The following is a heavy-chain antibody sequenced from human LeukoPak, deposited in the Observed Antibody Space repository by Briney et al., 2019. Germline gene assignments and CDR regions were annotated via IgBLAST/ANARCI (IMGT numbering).Heavy chain of an antibody. Sequence: GGSLRLSCAASGFTFSTYWMHWVRQAPGKGLVWVSRINRDGSSTSYADSVKGRFTISRDNAKNTLYLQMNSLRAEDTAVCYCARDRETYYDILTGYYTLGDAFDIWGQGTMVTVSS. V-gene: IGHV3-74*01. J-gene: IGHJ3*02. CDR1: GFTFSTYW. D-gene: IGHD3-9*01. CDR3: ARDRETYYDILTGYYTLGDAFDI. CDR2: INRDGSST.